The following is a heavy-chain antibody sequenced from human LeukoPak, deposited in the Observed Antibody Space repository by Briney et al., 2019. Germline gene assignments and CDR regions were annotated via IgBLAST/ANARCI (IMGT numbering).Heavy chain of an antibody. V-gene: IGHV1-18*01. Sequence: ASVKVSCKASGYTFTSYGISWVRQAPGQGLEWMGWISAYNGNTNYAQKLQGRVTMTTDTSTSTAYMELRSLRSDDTAVYYCARVVYYGSGSYYKDNWFDPWGQGTPVTVSS. CDR1: GYTFTSYG. J-gene: IGHJ5*02. CDR2: ISAYNGNT. D-gene: IGHD3-10*01. CDR3: ARVVYYGSGSYYKDNWFDP.